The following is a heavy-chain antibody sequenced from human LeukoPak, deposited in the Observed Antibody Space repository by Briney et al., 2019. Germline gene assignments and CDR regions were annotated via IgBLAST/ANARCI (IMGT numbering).Heavy chain of an antibody. CDR3: AKEGAYPIITYDS. Sequence: SGGSLRLSCAASGFTFSSYWMTWVRQAPGKGLEWVANIKQDGSEKYYVDSVKGRFTISRDNAKNSLYLQMNSLRAEDTAVYYCAKEGAYPIITYDSWGQGTLVTVSS. CDR1: GFTFSSYW. J-gene: IGHJ5*01. D-gene: IGHD3-10*01. V-gene: IGHV3-7*01. CDR2: IKQDGSEK.